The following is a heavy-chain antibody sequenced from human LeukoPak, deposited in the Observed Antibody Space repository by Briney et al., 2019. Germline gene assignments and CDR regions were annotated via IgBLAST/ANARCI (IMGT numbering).Heavy chain of an antibody. CDR1: GFTFSSYE. Sequence: PGGSLRLSCAASGFTFSSYEMNWVRQAPGKGLEWVSYISSSGSTVYYADSVKGRFTISRDNAKNSLYLQMNSPRAEDTAVYYCARDLSGLRYFDWLLYPQYYYYYYYMDVWGKGTTVTISS. CDR3: ARDLSGLRYFDWLLYPQYYYYYYYMDV. D-gene: IGHD3-9*01. J-gene: IGHJ6*03. V-gene: IGHV3-48*03. CDR2: ISSSGSTV.